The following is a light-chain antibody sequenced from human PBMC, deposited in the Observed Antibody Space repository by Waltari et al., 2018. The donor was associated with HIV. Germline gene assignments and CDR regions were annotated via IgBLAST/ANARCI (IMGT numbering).Light chain of an antibody. CDR1: DSNIGSDV. J-gene: IGLJ2*01. Sequence: QSVLTQPPSASGTPGQRVTISCSGSDSNIGSDVVNWYQQLPGTAPKLLIYSNNHRPWGVPDRFSGSKSGTSASLAISGLQSEDEGSYYCAAWDATLKALLFGGGTKLTVL. CDR2: SNN. CDR3: AAWDATLKALL. V-gene: IGLV1-44*01.